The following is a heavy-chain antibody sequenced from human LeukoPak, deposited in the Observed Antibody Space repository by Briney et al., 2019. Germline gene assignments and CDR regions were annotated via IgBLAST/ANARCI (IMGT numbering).Heavy chain of an antibody. CDR2: ISGGGRST. Sequence: GGSLRLSCAASGFTFDDYGMSWVRQAPGKGLEWVSTISGGGRSTDYADSVKGLFTISRDNSKNTLYLQMNSLRAEDTAVYYCARERYFDYWGQGTLVTVSS. CDR1: GFTFDDYG. J-gene: IGHJ4*02. CDR3: ARERYFDY. V-gene: IGHV3-23*01.